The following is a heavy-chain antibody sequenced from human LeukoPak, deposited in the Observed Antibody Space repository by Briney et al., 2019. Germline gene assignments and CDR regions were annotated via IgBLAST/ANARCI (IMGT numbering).Heavy chain of an antibody. D-gene: IGHD3-22*01. CDR3: ARVRVYYDSSGYQMRDAFDI. CDR1: GGSISSYY. J-gene: IGHJ3*02. V-gene: IGHV4-34*01. Sequence: PSETLSLTCTVSGGSISSYYWSWIRQPPGKGLEWIGEINRSGSTNYNPSLKSRVTISVDTSKNQFSLKLSSVTAADTAVYYCARVRVYYDSSGYQMRDAFDIWGQGTMVTVSS. CDR2: INRSGST.